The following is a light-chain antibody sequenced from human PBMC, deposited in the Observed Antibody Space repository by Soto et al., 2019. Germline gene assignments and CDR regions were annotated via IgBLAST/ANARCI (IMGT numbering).Light chain of an antibody. CDR1: QSLGSSY. CDR2: GVS. Sequence: EIVLTQSPGTLSLSPGERATLSCRASQSLGSSYLAWYQQKPGQAPRLLIYGVSSMATGIPDRFSGSGSGTDFTLTISRLEPEDFAMYYCQQYGSSPRTFGQGTEVEIK. V-gene: IGKV3-20*01. CDR3: QQYGSSPRT. J-gene: IGKJ1*01.